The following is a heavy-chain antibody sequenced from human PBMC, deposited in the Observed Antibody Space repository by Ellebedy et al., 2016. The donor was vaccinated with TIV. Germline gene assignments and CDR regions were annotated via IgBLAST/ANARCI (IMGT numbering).Heavy chain of an antibody. CDR2: INHSGST. CDR3: ASRASGSIDY. J-gene: IGHJ4*02. Sequence: SETLSLXXAVYGASFSHYYWSWIRQPPGKGLEWIGEINHSGSTNYNPSLKSRVTMSVDTSNNQFSLKLSSVTAADTAVYYCASRASGSIDYWGEGTLVTVSS. D-gene: IGHD3-3*01. V-gene: IGHV4-34*01. CDR1: GASFSHYY.